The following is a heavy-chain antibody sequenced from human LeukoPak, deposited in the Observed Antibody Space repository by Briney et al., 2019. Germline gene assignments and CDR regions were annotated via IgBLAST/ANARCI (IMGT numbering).Heavy chain of an antibody. J-gene: IGHJ1*01. V-gene: IGHV3-53*01. CDR3: ARGFSSSWYSYFQH. CDR1: GFTVSSNY. CDR2: IYSGGST. Sequence: GGSLRLSCAASGFTVSSNYMSWVRQAPGKGLEWVSVIYSGGSTYYADSVKGRFTISRDNSKNTLYLQMNSLRAEDTAVYYCARGFSSSWYSYFQHWGQGTLVTVSS. D-gene: IGHD6-13*01.